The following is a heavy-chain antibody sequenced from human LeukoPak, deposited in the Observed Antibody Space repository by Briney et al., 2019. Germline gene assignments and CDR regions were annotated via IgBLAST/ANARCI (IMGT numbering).Heavy chain of an antibody. CDR2: ISYDGSNK. CDR1: GFTFSSYA. D-gene: IGHD3-22*01. J-gene: IGHJ6*02. Sequence: PGGSLRLSCAASGFTFSSYAMHWVRQAPGKGLEWVAVISYDGSNKYYADSVKGRFTISRDNSKNTLYLQMNSLRAEDTAVYYCARVYYDSSGYHSYYYYYGMDVWGQGTTVTVSS. CDR3: ARVYYDSSGYHSYYYYYGMDV. V-gene: IGHV3-30-3*01.